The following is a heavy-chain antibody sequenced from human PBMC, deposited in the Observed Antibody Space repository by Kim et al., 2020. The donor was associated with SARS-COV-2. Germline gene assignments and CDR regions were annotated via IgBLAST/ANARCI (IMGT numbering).Heavy chain of an antibody. Sequence: GGSLRLSCAASGFTFSSYAMSWVRQAPGKGLEWVSAISGSGGSTYYADSVKGRFTISRDNSKNTLYLQMNSLRAEDTAVYYCAKRWQVCSGGSCFDYWGQGTLVTVSS. D-gene: IGHD2-15*01. J-gene: IGHJ4*02. CDR1: GFTFSSYA. CDR2: ISGSGGST. CDR3: AKRWQVCSGGSCFDY. V-gene: IGHV3-23*01.